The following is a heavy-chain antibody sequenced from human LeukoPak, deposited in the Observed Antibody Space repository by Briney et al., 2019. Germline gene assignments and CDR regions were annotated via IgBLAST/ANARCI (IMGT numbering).Heavy chain of an antibody. Sequence: GASVKVSCRTSGYTFTGYYVHWVRQAPGQGLQWMGYLNPKTGDTKYAQNLQGRVTMTTDTSISTAYMELSGLRSDDTAVYYCAREGLYSSSSDFDYWGQGTLVTVSS. D-gene: IGHD6-13*01. CDR2: LNPKTGDT. CDR3: AREGLYSSSSDFDY. CDR1: GYTFTGYY. V-gene: IGHV1-2*02. J-gene: IGHJ4*02.